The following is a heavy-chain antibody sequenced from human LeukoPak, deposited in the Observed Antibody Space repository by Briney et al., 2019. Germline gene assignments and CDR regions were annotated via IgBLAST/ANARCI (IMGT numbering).Heavy chain of an antibody. Sequence: ASVKVSCKVSGYTLTELSIHWVRQAPGKGLEWMGGFDPEHGETIYAQKFQGRVTITGNTSISTAYMELSSLRSEDTAVYYCARAGQWLGDYYYMDVWGKGTTVTVSS. J-gene: IGHJ6*03. V-gene: IGHV1-24*01. CDR1: GYTLTELS. CDR2: FDPEHGET. CDR3: ARAGQWLGDYYYMDV. D-gene: IGHD6-19*01.